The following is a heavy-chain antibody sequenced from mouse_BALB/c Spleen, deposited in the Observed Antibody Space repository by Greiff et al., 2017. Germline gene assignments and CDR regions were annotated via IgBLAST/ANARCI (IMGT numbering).Heavy chain of an antibody. CDR3: AREDYYGLAY. D-gene: IGHD1-2*01. CDR2: ISYSGST. J-gene: IGHJ3*01. V-gene: IGHV3-2*02. Sequence: VQLKESGPGLVKPSQSLSLTCTVTGYSITSDYAWNWIRQFPGNKLEWMGYISYSGSTSYNPSLKSRISITRDTSKNQFFLQLNSVTTEDTATYYCAREDYYGLAYWGQGTLVTVSA. CDR1: GYSITSDYA.